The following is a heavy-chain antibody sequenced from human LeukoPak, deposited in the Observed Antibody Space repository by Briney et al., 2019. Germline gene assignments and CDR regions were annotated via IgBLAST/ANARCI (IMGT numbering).Heavy chain of an antibody. J-gene: IGHJ4*02. Sequence: PGGSLRLSCAASGFTFSSYAMSWVRQAPGKGLEWVSAISGSGGSTYYADSVKGRFTICRDNSKNTLYLQMNSLRAEDTVVYYCAKCGDNVVVTANSYWGQGTLVTVSS. CDR2: ISGSGGST. CDR1: GFTFSSYA. CDR3: AKCGDNVVVTANSY. V-gene: IGHV3-23*01. D-gene: IGHD2-21*02.